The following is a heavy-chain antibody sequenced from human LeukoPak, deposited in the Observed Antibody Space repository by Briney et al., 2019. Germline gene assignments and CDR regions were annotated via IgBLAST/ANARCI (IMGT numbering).Heavy chain of an antibody. D-gene: IGHD5-24*01. V-gene: IGHV4-31*03. CDR2: SSYSGST. Sequence: SQTLSLTCTVSGGSIRSGAYYWSWIRQHPGKGLEWIGYSSYSGSTYYNPPLKSRVTISVDMSKNQFSLKLRSVTAADTAVYYCARDLGADGYNLRNWFDPWGQGTLVTVSS. CDR1: GGSIRSGAYY. J-gene: IGHJ5*02. CDR3: ARDLGADGYNLRNWFDP.